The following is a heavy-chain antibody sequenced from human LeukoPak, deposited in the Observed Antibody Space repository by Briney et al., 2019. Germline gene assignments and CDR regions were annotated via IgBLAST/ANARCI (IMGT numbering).Heavy chain of an antibody. Sequence: PSGGSLRLSCAASGFTFSGSALHWVRQASGKGLEWVARIRSKANNYATAYAASVKGRFTISRDDSKNTAYLQMHSLKTEDTAVYYCTRLWGSGSSDLWGQGTLVTVSS. CDR2: IRSKANNYAT. D-gene: IGHD3-10*01. V-gene: IGHV3-73*01. CDR1: GFTFSGSA. CDR3: TRLWGSGSSDL. J-gene: IGHJ5*02.